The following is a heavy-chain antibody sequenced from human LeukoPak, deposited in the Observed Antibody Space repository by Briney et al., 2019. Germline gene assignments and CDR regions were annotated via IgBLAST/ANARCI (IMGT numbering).Heavy chain of an antibody. J-gene: IGHJ6*02. CDR3: ARLKRTFGELLYYYYGMDV. Sequence: SETLSLTCAVYGGSFSGYYWSWIRQPPGKGLEWIGEINHSGSTNYNPSLKSRVTISVDTSKNQFSLKLSSVTAADTAVYYCARLKRTFGELLYYYYGMDVWGQGTTVTVSS. CDR1: GGSFSGYY. D-gene: IGHD3-10*01. CDR2: INHSGST. V-gene: IGHV4-34*01.